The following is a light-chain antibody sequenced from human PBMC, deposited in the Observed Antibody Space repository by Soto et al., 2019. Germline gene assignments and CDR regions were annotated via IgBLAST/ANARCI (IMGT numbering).Light chain of an antibody. CDR2: GAS. J-gene: IGKJ3*01. Sequence: EIVLTQSPGTLSLSPGERATLSCRASQTVNNNYLAWYQQRPGQAPRLLIYGASTRATGIPDRFSGSGSGTDFALIISRLEPEDFAVYYCHQYGSSLPITFGPGTKVDFK. CDR3: HQYGSSLPIT. CDR1: QTVNNNY. V-gene: IGKV3-20*01.